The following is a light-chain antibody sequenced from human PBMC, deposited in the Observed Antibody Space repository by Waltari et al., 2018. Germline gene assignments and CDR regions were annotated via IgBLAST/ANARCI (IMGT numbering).Light chain of an antibody. Sequence: IVLTPSPGTASLSPGERVTLPCRASQTVGSSSLAWYQQKPGQAPRLVIYRASRRATGIPDRFSGSGSGTDFSLTISRLEPEDFAVYYCQQHGTLPATFGQGTKVEIK. J-gene: IGKJ1*01. CDR1: QTVGSSS. CDR3: QQHGTLPAT. V-gene: IGKV3-20*01. CDR2: RAS.